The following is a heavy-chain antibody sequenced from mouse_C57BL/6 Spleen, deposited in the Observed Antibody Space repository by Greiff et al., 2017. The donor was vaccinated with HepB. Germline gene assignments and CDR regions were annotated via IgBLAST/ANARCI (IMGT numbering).Heavy chain of an antibody. D-gene: IGHD1-1*01. Sequence: EVNVVESGGGLVKPGGSLKLSCAASGFTFSSYTMSWVRQTPEKRLEWVATISGGGGNTYYPDSVKGRFTISRDNAKNTLYLQMSSLRSEDTALYYCARDYASFDYWGQGTTLTVSS. CDR3: ARDYASFDY. CDR2: ISGGGGNT. V-gene: IGHV5-9*01. J-gene: IGHJ2*01. CDR1: GFTFSSYT.